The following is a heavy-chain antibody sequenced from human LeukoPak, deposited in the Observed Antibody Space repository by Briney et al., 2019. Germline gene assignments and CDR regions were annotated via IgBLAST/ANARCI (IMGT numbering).Heavy chain of an antibody. CDR3: GKTTTGYSSGRYPGWPVDY. J-gene: IGHJ4*02. CDR2: SFGSGGSA. V-gene: IGHV3-23*01. D-gene: IGHD3-22*01. CDR1: GFTFNSYA. Sequence: PGGSLRLSCAASGFTFNSYAMYWVRQAPAKGLGWVSGSFGSGGSAHYADSVKGRFTISRDNSKNTVYLQMDSLRVEDTAVYYCGKTTTGYSSGRYPGWPVDYWGQGTLVTVSS.